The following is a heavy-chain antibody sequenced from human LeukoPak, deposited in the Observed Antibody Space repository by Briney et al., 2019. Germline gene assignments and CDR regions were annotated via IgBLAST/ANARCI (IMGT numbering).Heavy chain of an antibody. CDR2: IYYSGST. CDR3: ARDSSSWPY. CDR1: GGSISSSSYY. D-gene: IGHD6-13*01. V-gene: IGHV4-61*01. J-gene: IGHJ4*02. Sequence: ASETLSLTCTVSGGSISSSSYYWGWIRQPPGKGLEWIGYIYYSGSTNYNPSLKSRVTISVDTSKNQLSLKLSSVTAADTAVYYCARDSSSWPYWGQGTLVTVSS.